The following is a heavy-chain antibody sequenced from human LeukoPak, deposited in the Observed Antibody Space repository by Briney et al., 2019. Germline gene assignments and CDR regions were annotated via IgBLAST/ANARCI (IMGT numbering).Heavy chain of an antibody. CDR1: GFTFSNNA. Sequence: GGSLRLSCAASGFTFSNNAMSWVRQAPGKGLEWVSAISGSVGSASYADSVRGRFTVSRDNSKNTLFLQMNSLRAEDTAVYYCAKCEVSFFASFYNVVEKWGQGTLVTVSS. CDR2: ISGSVGSA. D-gene: IGHD2-15*01. CDR3: AKCEVSFFASFYNVVEK. V-gene: IGHV3-23*01. J-gene: IGHJ4*02.